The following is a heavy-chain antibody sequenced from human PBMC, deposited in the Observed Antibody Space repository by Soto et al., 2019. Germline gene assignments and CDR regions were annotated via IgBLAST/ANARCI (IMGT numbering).Heavy chain of an antibody. CDR2: MNPNSGNS. CDR3: ARTLYGDNVDY. J-gene: IGHJ4*02. Sequence: QVQLVQSGAEVKKPGASVKVSCKASGYTFTSYDINWVRQATGQGLEWMGWMNPNSGNSGYAQKFQGRVTMTRNTSIGTAYMELSSLRAGGTAVYYCARTLYGDNVDYWGQGTLVTVSS. V-gene: IGHV1-8*01. D-gene: IGHD4-17*01. CDR1: GYTFTSYD.